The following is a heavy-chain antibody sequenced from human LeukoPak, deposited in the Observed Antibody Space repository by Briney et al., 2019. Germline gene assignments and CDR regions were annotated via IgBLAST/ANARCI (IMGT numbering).Heavy chain of an antibody. CDR3: ARDRGGTTSGYFDY. D-gene: IGHD1-7*01. J-gene: IGHJ4*02. V-gene: IGHV3-21*01. Sequence: PGGSLRLSCAASGFTFSSYSMNWVRQAPGKGLEWVSSISSSSSYIYYADSVKGRFTISRDNAKNSLYLQMNSLRAEDTAVYYCARDRGGTTSGYFDYWGQGTLVTVSS. CDR1: GFTFSSYS. CDR2: ISSSSSYI.